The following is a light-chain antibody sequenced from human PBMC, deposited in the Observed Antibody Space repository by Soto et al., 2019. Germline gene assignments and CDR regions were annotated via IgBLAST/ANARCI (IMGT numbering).Light chain of an antibody. Sequence: EIVLTQSPGTLSLSPGERATLSCMASQSVSSSYLAWYQQTPGQAPRLLVYDTSYRATGVPDRFIGSGSGTDFTLTISRLEPEDFAVYYCQQYTGFPRTFGHGTKVDIK. CDR2: DTS. V-gene: IGKV3-20*01. CDR1: QSVSSSY. J-gene: IGKJ1*01. CDR3: QQYTGFPRT.